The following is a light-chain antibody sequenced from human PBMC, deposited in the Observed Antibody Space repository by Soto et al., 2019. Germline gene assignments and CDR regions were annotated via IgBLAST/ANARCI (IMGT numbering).Light chain of an antibody. CDR1: QSVRSW. J-gene: IGKJ4*01. V-gene: IGKV1-5*01. CDR2: DAS. Sequence: DIQMTQSPATLSASVGDRVTITCRASQSVRSWLAWYQQKTGTAPKLLIFDASRLESGVPSRFRGSASGTECTLTISRLQPDDFATYYGQQYDNSPLTFGGGTKVDIK. CDR3: QQYDNSPLT.